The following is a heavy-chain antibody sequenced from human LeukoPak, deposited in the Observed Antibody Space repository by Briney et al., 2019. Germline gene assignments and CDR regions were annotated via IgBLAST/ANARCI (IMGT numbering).Heavy chain of an antibody. CDR2: IYTSGST. D-gene: IGHD2-2*01. V-gene: IGHV4-4*07. J-gene: IGHJ5*02. Sequence: SETLSLTCTVSGGSISGNYYWSWIRQPAGKGLEWIGRIYTSGSTNYNPSLKSRVTMSVDTSKNQFSLKLSSVTAADTAVYYCAREYCSSTSCEGWFDPWGQGTLVTVSS. CDR1: GGSISGNYY. CDR3: AREYCSSTSCEGWFDP.